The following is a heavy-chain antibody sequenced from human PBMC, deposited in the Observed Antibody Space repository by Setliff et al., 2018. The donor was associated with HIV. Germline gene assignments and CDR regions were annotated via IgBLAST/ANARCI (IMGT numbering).Heavy chain of an antibody. D-gene: IGHD4-17*01. V-gene: IGHV4-4*09. J-gene: IGHJ4*02. Sequence: SETLSLTCTVSGGSISSYYWSWIRQPPGKGLEWIGYIYTSGSTNYNPSLKSRVTISLDTSRNQFSLKLTSVTAADTAVYFCAGDYAGSGRPFDYWGQGTLVTVSS. CDR3: AGDYAGSGRPFDY. CDR1: GGSISSYY. CDR2: IYTSGST.